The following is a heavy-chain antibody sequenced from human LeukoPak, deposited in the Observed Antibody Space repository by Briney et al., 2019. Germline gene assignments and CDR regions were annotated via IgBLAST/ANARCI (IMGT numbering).Heavy chain of an antibody. CDR3: ASSNHFWSGYYLLDY. Sequence: PSGTLSLTCGVSGGSVSTMNWWSWVRQSPGKGLEWIGEIFHTGSTNYNPSLNSRVTISLDKSKNQFSLRLTSVTAADTAVYYCASSNHFWSGYYLLDYWSQGTLVTVSS. V-gene: IGHV4-4*02. CDR1: GGSVSTMNW. J-gene: IGHJ4*02. D-gene: IGHD3-3*02. CDR2: IFHTGST.